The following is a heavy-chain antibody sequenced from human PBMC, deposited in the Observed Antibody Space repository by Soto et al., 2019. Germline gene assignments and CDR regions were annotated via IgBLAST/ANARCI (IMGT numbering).Heavy chain of an antibody. CDR2: ISSSSSYI. Sequence: GGSLRLSCAASGFTFSSYSMNWVRQAPGKGLEWVSSISSSSSYIYYADSVKGRFTISRDNAKNSLYLQMNSLRAEDTAVCYCARSIPPIVVVTATPWGQGTLVTVSS. D-gene: IGHD2-21*02. V-gene: IGHV3-21*01. J-gene: IGHJ5*02. CDR3: ARSIPPIVVVTATP. CDR1: GFTFSSYS.